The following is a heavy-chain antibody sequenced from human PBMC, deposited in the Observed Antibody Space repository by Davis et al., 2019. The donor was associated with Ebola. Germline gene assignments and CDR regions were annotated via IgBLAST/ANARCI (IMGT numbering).Heavy chain of an antibody. CDR1: GGSFSGYY. D-gene: IGHD3-3*01. CDR2: INHSGST. V-gene: IGHV4-34*01. J-gene: IGHJ6*02. Sequence: GSLRLSCAVYGGSFSGYYWSWIRQPPGKGLEWIGEINHSGSTNYNPSLKSRVTISVDTSKNQFSLKLSSVTAADTAVYYCARGRGYDFWSGYYRTIYYYYGMDVWGQGTTVTVSS. CDR3: ARGRGYDFWSGYYRTIYYYYGMDV.